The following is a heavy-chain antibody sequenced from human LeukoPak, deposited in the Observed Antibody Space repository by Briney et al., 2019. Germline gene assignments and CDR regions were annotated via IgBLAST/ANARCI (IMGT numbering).Heavy chain of an antibody. D-gene: IGHD1-1*01. CDR2: IYYSGST. CDR1: GGSISSYY. J-gene: IGHJ4*02. V-gene: IGHV4-59*01. CDR3: ARETGTIYYYFDY. Sequence: SETLSLTCTVSGGSISSYYWSWIRQPPGKGLEWIGYIYYSGSTNYNPSLKSRVTISVDTSKNQFSLKLSSVTAADTAVYYCARETGTIYYYFDYWGQGTLVTVSS.